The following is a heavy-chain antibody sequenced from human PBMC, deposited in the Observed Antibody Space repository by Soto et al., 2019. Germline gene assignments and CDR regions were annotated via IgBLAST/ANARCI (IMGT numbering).Heavy chain of an antibody. CDR2: ISWDSGTI. Sequence: GGPQRLSCAASGFTFDDYARHWVRQITGRGLECVSRISWDSGTIDYADSVKGRFTVSRDNAKNSLYLQMNSLRAEDTALYYCAKDQSDGCSFFEYWGKGTLVTGSP. CDR3: AKDQSDGCSFFEY. CDR1: GFTFDDYA. V-gene: IGHV3-9*01. D-gene: IGHD5-18*01. J-gene: IGHJ4*02.